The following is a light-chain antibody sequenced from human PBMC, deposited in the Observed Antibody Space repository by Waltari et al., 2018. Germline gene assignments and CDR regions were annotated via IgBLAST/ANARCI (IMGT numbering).Light chain of an antibody. V-gene: IGKV1-9*01. CDR1: QGISSY. J-gene: IGKJ5*01. Sequence: DTQLTQSPSFLSASVGDRVTITCRASQGISSYLAWYQQKPGKAPKLLIYGASTLQSGVPSRFSGRGSGTEFTLTISSLQPEDFATYYCQQLSSYLSITFGQGTRLEIK. CDR3: QQLSSYLSIT. CDR2: GAS.